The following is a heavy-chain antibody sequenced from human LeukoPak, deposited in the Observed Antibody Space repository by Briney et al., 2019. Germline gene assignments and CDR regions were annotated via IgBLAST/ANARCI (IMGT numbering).Heavy chain of an antibody. J-gene: IGHJ6*03. CDR2: IYTSGST. D-gene: IGHD2-2*01. V-gene: IGHV4-4*09. Sequence: SETLSLTCTVSGGSISSYYWSWIRQPPGKGLEWIGYIYTSGSTNYNPSLKRRVTISVDTSKNQFSLQLSSVTAADTAVYYCAVGYCSSTSCSTPYYYYMDVWGKGTTVTVSS. CDR3: AVGYCSSTSCSTPYYYYMDV. CDR1: GGSISSYY.